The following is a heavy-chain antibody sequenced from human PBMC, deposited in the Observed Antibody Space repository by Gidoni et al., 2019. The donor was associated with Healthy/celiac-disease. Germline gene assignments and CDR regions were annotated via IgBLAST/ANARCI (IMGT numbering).Heavy chain of an antibody. D-gene: IGHD3-10*01. Sequence: QLQLQSSGPGLVEPSQTLSLTCTVSVGSFSSGGYYWSWIRQHPGKGLEWIGYIYYSGSTYYNPSLKSRVTISVDTSKNQFSLKLSSVTAADTAVYYCARDRYYGSGSYYFDYWGQGTLVTVSS. CDR3: ARDRYYGSGSYYFDY. CDR1: VGSFSSGGYY. J-gene: IGHJ4*02. CDR2: IYYSGST. V-gene: IGHV4-31*03.